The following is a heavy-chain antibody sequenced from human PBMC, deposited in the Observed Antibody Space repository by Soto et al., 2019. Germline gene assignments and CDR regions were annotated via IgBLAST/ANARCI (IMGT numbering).Heavy chain of an antibody. CDR3: ARDRRQQLVIDY. V-gene: IGHV1-46*01. D-gene: IGHD6-13*01. Sequence: GASVKVSCKASGYTLTSYYMHWVRQAPGQGLEWMGIINPSGGSTSYAQKFQGRVTMTRDTSTSTVYMELSSLRSEDTAVYYCARDRRQQLVIDYWGQGSLVTVSS. J-gene: IGHJ4*02. CDR2: INPSGGST. CDR1: GYTLTSYY.